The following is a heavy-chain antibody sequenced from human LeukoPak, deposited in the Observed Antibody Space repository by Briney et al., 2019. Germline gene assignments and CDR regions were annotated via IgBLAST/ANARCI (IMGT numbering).Heavy chain of an antibody. J-gene: IGHJ3*02. CDR3: ARGSSGWYNRAFDI. Sequence: GSLRLSCAASGFTFSSYAMSWVRQAPGKGLEWIGYIYYSGSTYYNPSLKSRVTISVDTSKNQFSLKLSSVTAADTAVYYCARGSSGWYNRAFDIWGQGTMVTVSS. CDR1: GFTFSSYA. V-gene: IGHV4-59*12. D-gene: IGHD6-19*01. CDR2: IYYSGST.